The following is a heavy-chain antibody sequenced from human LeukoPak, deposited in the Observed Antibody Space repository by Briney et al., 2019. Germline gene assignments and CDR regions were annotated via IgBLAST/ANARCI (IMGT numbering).Heavy chain of an antibody. D-gene: IGHD2-21*01. CDR1: GFTFSSHK. Sequence: SGGSLRLSCVASGFTFSSHKMTWVRQAPGKGLEWVANINQDGSEKNYVDSVKGRFTVSRDNAKSSLFLQMNSLRAEDTAVYYCARDRGRGEDYWGQGALVTVSS. J-gene: IGHJ4*02. CDR2: INQDGSEK. V-gene: IGHV3-7*01. CDR3: ARDRGRGEDY.